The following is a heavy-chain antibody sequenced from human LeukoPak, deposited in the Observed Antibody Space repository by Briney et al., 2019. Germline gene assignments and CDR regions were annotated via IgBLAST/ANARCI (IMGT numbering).Heavy chain of an antibody. CDR3: ARGAEFWHAQPDYYKGVDV. D-gene: IGHD3-3*01. Sequence: GGSLRLSCAASGFTFRVYAMHWVRQTPGKGLEWVAVVWSDGNNKHYADSVKGRFTISRDNSKNTVYLQMNSLRAEDTALYYCARGAEFWHAQPDYYKGVDVWGQGTTVTVSS. CDR1: GFTFRVYA. J-gene: IGHJ6*02. CDR2: VWSDGNNK. V-gene: IGHV3-33*01.